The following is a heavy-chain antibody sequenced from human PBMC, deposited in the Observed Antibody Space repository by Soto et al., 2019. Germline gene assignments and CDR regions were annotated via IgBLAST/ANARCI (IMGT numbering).Heavy chain of an antibody. V-gene: IGHV1-69*13. CDR3: ARGPKEFYYYGSGSYYNDY. CDR1: GGTFSSYA. Sequence: GASVKVSCKSSGGTFSSYAISCVRQAPGQGLEWMGGIIPIFGTANYAQKFQGRVTITADESTSTAYMELSSLRSEDTAVYYCARGPKEFYYYGSGSYYNDYWGQGTLVTVSS. D-gene: IGHD3-10*01. CDR2: IIPIFGTA. J-gene: IGHJ4*02.